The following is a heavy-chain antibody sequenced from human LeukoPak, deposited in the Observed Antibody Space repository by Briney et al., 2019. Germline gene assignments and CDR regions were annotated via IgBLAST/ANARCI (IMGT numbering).Heavy chain of an antibody. CDR3: ARLDYSGSFYFDY. J-gene: IGHJ4*02. CDR2: IYSGGST. CDR1: GFTVSSNY. D-gene: IGHD1-26*01. V-gene: IGHV3-53*01. Sequence: GGSLRLSCAASGFTVSSNYMSWVRQAPGKGLEWVSVIYSGGSTYYADSVKGRFTISRDNSKNTLYLQMNSLRAEDTAVYYCARLDYSGSFYFDYCGQGTLVTVSS.